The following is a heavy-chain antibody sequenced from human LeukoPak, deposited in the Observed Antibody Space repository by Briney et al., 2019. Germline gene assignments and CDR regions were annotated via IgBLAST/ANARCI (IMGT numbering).Heavy chain of an antibody. D-gene: IGHD3-3*01. CDR2: INPNSGDT. V-gene: IGHV1-2*02. CDR1: GYTFTGYY. Sequence: GASVKVSCKASGYTFTGYYMHWVRQAPGQGLEWMGWINPNSGDTNYAQKFQGRVTMTRDTSISTAYMGLSSLRSDDTAVYYCARDGDYWSGYYIGWFDTWGQGTLVTVSS. J-gene: IGHJ5*02. CDR3: ARDGDYWSGYYIGWFDT.